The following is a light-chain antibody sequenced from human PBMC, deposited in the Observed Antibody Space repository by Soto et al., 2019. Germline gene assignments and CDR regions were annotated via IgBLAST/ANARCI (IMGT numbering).Light chain of an antibody. CDR1: SSDVGGYDY. V-gene: IGLV2-14*01. CDR2: EVN. Sequence: QSALTQPASVSGSDGQSITISCTGTSSDVGGYDYVSWHQQHPGKAPKLMIYEVNTRPSGVSNRFSGSKSGNTASLTISGLQAEDEADYYCCSYTSSGAHVFGGGTKLTVL. CDR3: CSYTSSGAHV. J-gene: IGLJ2*01.